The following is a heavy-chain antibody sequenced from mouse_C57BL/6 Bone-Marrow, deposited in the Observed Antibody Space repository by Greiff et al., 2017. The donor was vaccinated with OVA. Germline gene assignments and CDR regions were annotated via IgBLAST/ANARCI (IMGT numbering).Heavy chain of an antibody. V-gene: IGHV6-6*01. CDR3: TRRTGTWYFDV. D-gene: IGHD4-1*01. J-gene: IGHJ1*03. CDR2: IRNKANNHAT. Sequence: EVQLQESGGGLVQPGGSMKLSCAASGFTFSDAWMDWVRQSPEKGLEWVAEIRNKANNHATYYAESVKGRFTISRDDSKSSVYLQMNSLRAEDTGIYYCTRRTGTWYFDVWGTGTTVTVSS. CDR1: GFTFSDAW.